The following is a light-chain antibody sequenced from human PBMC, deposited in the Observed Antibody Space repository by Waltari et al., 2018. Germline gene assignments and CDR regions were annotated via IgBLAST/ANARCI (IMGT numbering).Light chain of an antibody. CDR3: QQYGSWWT. Sequence: EIVLTQSPGTLSLSPGERATLSFRASQSVSSSYLAWYQQKPGQAPRLLIYGASSRATGIPDRFSGSGSGTDFTLTISRLEPEDFAVYYCQQYGSWWTFGQGTKVEIK. CDR1: QSVSSSY. V-gene: IGKV3-20*01. CDR2: GAS. J-gene: IGKJ1*01.